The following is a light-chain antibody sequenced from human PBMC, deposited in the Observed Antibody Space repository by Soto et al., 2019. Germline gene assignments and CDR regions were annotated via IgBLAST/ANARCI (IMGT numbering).Light chain of an antibody. V-gene: IGLV2-14*01. Sequence: QSVLTQPTSVSGSPGQSITISCTGTSNDVGSYNYVSWYQQHPGKAPKVMIYDVSNRLSGVSYRFSGSKSGNTASLTISGLQAEDEADYYCSSYTTSSTYVFGTGTKVTVL. CDR1: SNDVGSYNY. J-gene: IGLJ1*01. CDR2: DVS. CDR3: SSYTTSSTYV.